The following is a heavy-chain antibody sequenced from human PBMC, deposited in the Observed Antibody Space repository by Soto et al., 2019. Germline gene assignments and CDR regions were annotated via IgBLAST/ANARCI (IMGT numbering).Heavy chain of an antibody. J-gene: IGHJ2*01. V-gene: IGHV1-18*01. CDR3: ARDGPHEGDYRYFDV. CDR1: GYTFTSYG. CDR2: ISAYNGNT. D-gene: IGHD2-21*01. Sequence: QVQLVQSGAEVKKPGASVKVSCKASGYTFTSYGISWVRQAPGQGLEWMGWISAYNGNTNYAQKLQGRVTMTTDTSTSTGYIELRSLRSDDTAVYYSARDGPHEGDYRYFDVWGRGTLVTVSS.